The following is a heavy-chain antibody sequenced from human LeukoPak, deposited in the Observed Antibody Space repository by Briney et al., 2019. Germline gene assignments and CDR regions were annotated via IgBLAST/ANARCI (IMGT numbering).Heavy chain of an antibody. V-gene: IGHV4-34*01. CDR1: GFTFGDYA. CDR3: ARAGRIQLICDY. D-gene: IGHD5-18*01. J-gene: IGHJ4*02. Sequence: LRLSCTASGFTFGDYAMSWFRQSPGKGLEWIGEIDNNGITNYNPSLKSRVTISVDTSKNQFSLKLSSVTAADTAVYYCARAGRIQLICDYWGQGTLVTVSS. CDR2: IDNNGIT.